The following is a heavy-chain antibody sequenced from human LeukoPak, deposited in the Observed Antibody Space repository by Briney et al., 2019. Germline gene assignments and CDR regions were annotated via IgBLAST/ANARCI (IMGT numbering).Heavy chain of an antibody. CDR3: ARVIGYSSSWYEGSAFDI. CDR2: ISSSSSYI. Sequence: PGGSLRLSCAASGFTFSSYSMNWVRQAPGKGLEWVSSISSSSSYIYYADSVKGRFTISRDNAKNSLYLQLNSLRAEDTAVYYCARVIGYSSSWYEGSAFDIWGQGTMVTVSS. CDR1: GFTFSSYS. D-gene: IGHD6-13*01. V-gene: IGHV3-21*01. J-gene: IGHJ3*02.